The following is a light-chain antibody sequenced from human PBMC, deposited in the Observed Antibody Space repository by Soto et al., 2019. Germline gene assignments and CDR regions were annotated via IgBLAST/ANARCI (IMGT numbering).Light chain of an antibody. J-gene: IGLJ1*01. V-gene: IGLV2-8*01. Sequence: QSVLTQPPSASGSPGQSVTISCTGTSSDGGGYDYVSWYQQYPGKTPKLMIFEVTKRPSGVPDRFSGSKSGNTASLTVSGLQAEDEADYYCLSYTSSTTYVFGTGTKVTVL. CDR2: EVT. CDR1: SSDGGGYDY. CDR3: LSYTSSTTYV.